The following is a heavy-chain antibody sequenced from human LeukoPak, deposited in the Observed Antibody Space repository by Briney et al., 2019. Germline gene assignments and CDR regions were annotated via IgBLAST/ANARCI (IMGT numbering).Heavy chain of an antibody. Sequence: GGSLRLSCAASGFTFSSYWMSWVRQAPGKGLEWVANIKQDGSEKYYVDSGKGRFTISRDNAKNSLYLQMNSLRAEDTAVYYCAREDDSSGYSYSFAYWGQGTLVTVSS. V-gene: IGHV3-7*01. D-gene: IGHD3-22*01. CDR3: AREDDSSGYSYSFAY. J-gene: IGHJ4*02. CDR1: GFTFSSYW. CDR2: IKQDGSEK.